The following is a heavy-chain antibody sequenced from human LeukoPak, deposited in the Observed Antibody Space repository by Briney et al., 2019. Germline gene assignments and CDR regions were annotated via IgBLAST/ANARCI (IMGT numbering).Heavy chain of an antibody. CDR2: IKQAGSEN. J-gene: IGHJ4*02. CDR1: GFIFSSYW. D-gene: IGHD1-26*01. CDR3: ARGLSGSYEGYDY. V-gene: IGHV3-7*01. Sequence: GGSLRLSCAASGFIFSSYWMTWVRQAPGKGLEWVANIKQAGSENSYVDSVKGRFTISRDNAKNSLYLQINSLRAEDTAVYYCARGLSGSYEGYDYWGQGTLVTVSS.